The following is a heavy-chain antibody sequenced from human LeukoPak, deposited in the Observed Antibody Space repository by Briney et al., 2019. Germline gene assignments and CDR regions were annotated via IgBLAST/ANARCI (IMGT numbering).Heavy chain of an antibody. CDR3: ASGVLPHDY. CDR1: GFSFSNHW. CDR2: IKEDGSEK. V-gene: IGHV3-7*03. J-gene: IGHJ4*02. D-gene: IGHD2-8*01. Sequence: PGGSLRLSCAVSGFSFSNHWMNWVRQAPGKGLEWVANIKEDGSEKYYGDFVKGRFTISRDNAKNSLYLQMSRLRAEDTAVYYCASGVLPHDYWGQGTLVTVSS.